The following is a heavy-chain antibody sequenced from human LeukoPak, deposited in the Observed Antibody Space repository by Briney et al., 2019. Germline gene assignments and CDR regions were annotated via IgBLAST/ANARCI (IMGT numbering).Heavy chain of an antibody. J-gene: IGHJ5*02. V-gene: IGHV1-18*04. Sequence: GASVKVSCKASGYTFTGYYMHWVRQAPGQGLEWMGWISAYNGNTNYAQKLQGRVTMTTDTSTSTAYMELRSLRSDDTAVYYCARRVVRGNWFDPWGQGTLVTVSS. CDR1: GYTFTGYY. D-gene: IGHD3-10*01. CDR2: ISAYNGNT. CDR3: ARRVVRGNWFDP.